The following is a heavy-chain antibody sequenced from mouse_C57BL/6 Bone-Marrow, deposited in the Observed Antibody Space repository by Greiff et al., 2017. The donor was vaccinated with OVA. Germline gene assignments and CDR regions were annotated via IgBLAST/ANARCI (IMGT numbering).Heavy chain of an antibody. V-gene: IGHV3-6*01. Sequence: EVKLMESGPGLVKPSQSLSLTCSVTGYSITSGYYWNWIRQFPGNKLEWMGYISYDGSNNYNPSLKNRISITRDTSKNQFSLKLNSVTTEDTATYYCARAPIYYGNPAWFAYWGQGTLVTVSA. CDR2: ISYDGSN. CDR1: GYSITSGYY. D-gene: IGHD2-1*01. J-gene: IGHJ3*01. CDR3: ARAPIYYGNPAWFAY.